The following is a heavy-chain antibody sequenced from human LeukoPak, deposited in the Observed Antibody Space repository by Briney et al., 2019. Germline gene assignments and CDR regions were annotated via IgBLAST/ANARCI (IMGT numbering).Heavy chain of an antibody. Sequence: GGSLRLSCAAAGFTFSSYAMSWVRQAPGKGLEWVSAISVSGGSTYYADSVKGRFTIARENSKNTLYLQMNSLRAEDTAVYYCAKADIDGYQLLLAEYYFDYWGQGTLVTVSS. J-gene: IGHJ4*02. CDR1: GFTFSSYA. V-gene: IGHV3-23*01. D-gene: IGHD2-2*01. CDR3: AKADIDGYQLLLAEYYFDY. CDR2: ISVSGGST.